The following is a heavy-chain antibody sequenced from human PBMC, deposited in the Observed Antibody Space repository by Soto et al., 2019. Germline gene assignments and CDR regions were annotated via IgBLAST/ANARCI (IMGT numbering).Heavy chain of an antibody. V-gene: IGHV3-30*06. CDR1: GFTFSSYG. D-gene: IGHD1-1*01. J-gene: IGHJ6*02. CDR2: ISYDGSFV. CDR3: AKERGRNRNFAMDV. Sequence: GGSLRLSCAASGFTFSSYGMHWVRQAPGKGLDWVAAISYDGSFVYYADSVRGRFTISRDNSRNTLDLQMNTLRHEDTAVYYCAKERGRNRNFAMDVWGQGTSVTVSS.